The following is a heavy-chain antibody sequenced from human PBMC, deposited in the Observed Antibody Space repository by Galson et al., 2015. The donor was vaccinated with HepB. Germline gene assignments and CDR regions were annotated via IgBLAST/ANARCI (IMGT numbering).Heavy chain of an antibody. Sequence: SVKVSCKASGGLFSNYAFTWVRQAPGQGLEWMGGIIPLFGTTNYAQNFRGRVTITADESTSTTYMELSSLRSEDTAVYYCATDREYQLLGEGSYFDYWGQGTLVTVSS. D-gene: IGHD2-2*01. CDR3: ATDREYQLLGEGSYFDY. V-gene: IGHV1-69*13. J-gene: IGHJ4*02. CDR2: IIPLFGTT. CDR1: GGLFSNYA.